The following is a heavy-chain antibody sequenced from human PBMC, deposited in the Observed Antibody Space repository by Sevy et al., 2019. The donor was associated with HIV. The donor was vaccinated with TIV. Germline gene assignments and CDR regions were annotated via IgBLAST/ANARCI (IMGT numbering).Heavy chain of an antibody. CDR3: GRAQGYCVSNSCFGGSINAFDI. V-gene: IGHV3-9*01. CDR1: GFAFSDYA. J-gene: IGHJ3*02. Sequence: GGSLRLSCAASGFAFSDYAMHWVRQVPGKGLEWVSGISWNSGAIGYADSVKGRFTISRDNAKNSLHLQMNSLRVEDTALYYCGRAQGYCVSNSCFGGSINAFDIWGQGTMVTVSS. CDR2: ISWNSGAI. D-gene: IGHD2-2*01.